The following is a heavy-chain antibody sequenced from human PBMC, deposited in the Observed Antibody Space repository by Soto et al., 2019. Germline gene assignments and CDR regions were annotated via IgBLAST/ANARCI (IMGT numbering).Heavy chain of an antibody. V-gene: IGHV3-11*01. Sequence: GGSLRLSYAASGFTFSDYYMSWIRQAPGKGLEWVSYISSRGSTIYYADSVKGRFTISRDNAKNSLYLQMNSLRAEDTAVYYCASLPIAARPGYYYYYMDVWGKGTTVTVSS. CDR1: GFTFSDYY. CDR3: ASLPIAARPGYYYYYMDV. CDR2: ISSRGSTI. D-gene: IGHD6-6*01. J-gene: IGHJ6*03.